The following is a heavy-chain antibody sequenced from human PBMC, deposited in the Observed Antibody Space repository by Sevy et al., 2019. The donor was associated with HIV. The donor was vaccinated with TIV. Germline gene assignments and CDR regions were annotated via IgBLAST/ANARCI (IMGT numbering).Heavy chain of an antibody. CDR2: ISYDGSNK. CDR1: GFTFSSFG. Sequence: GGSLRLSCAASGFTFSSFGMHWVRQAPGKGLEWVSFISYDGSNKKYADSVKGRLTVSRDKSKNTLYLQMNSLRPDDTALYYCALERLSSNVAEYFQNWGQGALVTVSS. V-gene: IGHV3-30*03. J-gene: IGHJ1*01. CDR3: ALERLSSNVAEYFQN. D-gene: IGHD1-1*01.